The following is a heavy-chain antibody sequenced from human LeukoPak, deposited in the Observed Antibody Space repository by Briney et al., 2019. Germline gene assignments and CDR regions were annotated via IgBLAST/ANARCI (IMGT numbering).Heavy chain of an antibody. CDR3: ARGYSSGWVSLDY. V-gene: IGHV1-69*13. CDR2: IIPIFGTA. D-gene: IGHD6-19*01. CDR1: GGTFSSYA. J-gene: IGHJ4*02. Sequence: ASVKVSCKASGGTFSSYAISWVRQAPGQGLEWMGGIIPIFGTANYAQKFQGRVTITADESTSTAYMELSSLRAEDTAVYYCARGYSSGWVSLDYWGQGTLVTVSS.